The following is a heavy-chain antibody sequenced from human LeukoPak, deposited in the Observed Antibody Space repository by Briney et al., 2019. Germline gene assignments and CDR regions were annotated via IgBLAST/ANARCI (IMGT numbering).Heavy chain of an antibody. CDR2: TNPNSGGT. CDR3: ARDRHWNQGNFDY. V-gene: IGHV1-2*02. Sequence: ASVTVSFKASVYTFTGYYMHWVRQAPGQGLEWMGWTNPNSGGTNYAQKFQGRVTMTRDTSINTAFMELSRLRSDDTAVYYCARDRHWNQGNFDYWGQGTLVTVSS. J-gene: IGHJ4*02. CDR1: VYTFTGYY. D-gene: IGHD1-1*01.